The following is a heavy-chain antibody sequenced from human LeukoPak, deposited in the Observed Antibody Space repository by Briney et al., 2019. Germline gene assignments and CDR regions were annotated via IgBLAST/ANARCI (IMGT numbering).Heavy chain of an antibody. CDR1: GGSISPYY. J-gene: IGHJ3*02. D-gene: IGHD3-10*01. CDR3: AKEGAESFPDAFDI. CDR2: ISYSGST. Sequence: KPSETLSLTCTVSGGSISPYYWSWLRQPPGKGLEWIGYISYSGSTKNNPSLKSRVTISVDTSKNQFSLKLTSVTAADTAVYYCAKEGAESFPDAFDIWGQGTMITVSS. V-gene: IGHV4-59*01.